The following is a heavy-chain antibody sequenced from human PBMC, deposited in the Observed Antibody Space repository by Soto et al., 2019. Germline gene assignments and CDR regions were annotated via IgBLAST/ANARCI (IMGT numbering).Heavy chain of an antibody. Sequence: PGGSLRLSCAASGFTFSSYAMHWVRQAPGKGLEWVAVISYDGSNKYYADSVKGRFTISRDNSKNTLYLQMNSLRAEDTAVYYCARDQPGPYYDFWSGYYNHWGQGTLVTVSS. J-gene: IGHJ5*02. D-gene: IGHD3-3*01. CDR1: GFTFSSYA. CDR3: ARDQPGPYYDFWSGYYNH. V-gene: IGHV3-30-3*01. CDR2: ISYDGSNK.